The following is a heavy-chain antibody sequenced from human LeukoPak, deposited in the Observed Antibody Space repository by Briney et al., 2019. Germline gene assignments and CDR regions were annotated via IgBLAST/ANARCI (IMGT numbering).Heavy chain of an antibody. CDR3: ARVESWEHSGSSQDAFDI. J-gene: IGHJ3*02. CDR2: MNPDSGHT. CDR1: GYTFTSHD. Sequence: ASVKVSCKASGYTFTSHDINWVRQATGQGLEWMGWMNPDSGHTVYAQMFQGRVTMTRDRSTNTLYMELSSLRSEDTAVYYCARVESWEHSGSSQDAFDIWGQGTMVTVSS. D-gene: IGHD1-26*01. V-gene: IGHV1-8*01.